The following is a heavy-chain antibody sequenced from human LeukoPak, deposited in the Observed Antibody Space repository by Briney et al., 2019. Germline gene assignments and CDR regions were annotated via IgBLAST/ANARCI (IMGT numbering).Heavy chain of an antibody. Sequence: GGSLRLSCAASGFTFSNFPMAWVRQAPGKGLEWVSLISNSGGSTYYADSVKGRFTISRDNSKNTVDLQMNSLRVEDTAVYYCAKRRGSSTYTFDYWGQGTLVTGSS. CDR3: AKRRGSSTYTFDY. D-gene: IGHD3-16*01. V-gene: IGHV3-23*01. CDR2: ISNSGGST. CDR1: GFTFSNFP. J-gene: IGHJ4*02.